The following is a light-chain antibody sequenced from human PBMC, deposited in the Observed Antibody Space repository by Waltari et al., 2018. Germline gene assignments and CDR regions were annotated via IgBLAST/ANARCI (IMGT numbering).Light chain of an antibody. Sequence: EVVLTQSPATLSLSPGERATLSCRASQRLNNSLAWSRQKPGQAPSLLIYDASTRAAGIPDRFSGSGSGTDFTLTIISLEPEDFAVYYCQLRTGWPMTFGQGTRLEIK. CDR1: QRLNNS. J-gene: IGKJ5*01. V-gene: IGKV3-11*01. CDR3: QLRTGWPMT. CDR2: DAS.